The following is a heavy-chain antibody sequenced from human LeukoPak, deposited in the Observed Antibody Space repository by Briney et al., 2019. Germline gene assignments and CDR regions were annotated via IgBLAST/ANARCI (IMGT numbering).Heavy chain of an antibody. D-gene: IGHD3/OR15-3a*01. V-gene: IGHV4-59*08. CDR3: ARRDWENWFFDL. CDR2: IYYGGNT. J-gene: IGHJ2*01. CDR1: GGSISSYY. Sequence: PSETLSLTCTVSGGSISSYYWSWIRQPPGKGLEWLGYIYYGGNTNSNPSLKSRVTISVDTSKNQFSLKLSSVTAADTAVYYCARRDWENWFFDLGGRGTLVTVSS.